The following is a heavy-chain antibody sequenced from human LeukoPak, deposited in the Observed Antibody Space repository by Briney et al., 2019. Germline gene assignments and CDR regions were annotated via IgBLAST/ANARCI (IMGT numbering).Heavy chain of an antibody. D-gene: IGHD3-10*01. CDR2: IKQDGSEK. CDR1: GFTFSSHW. J-gene: IGHJ3*02. Sequence: GGSLRLSCAASGFTFSSHWMSWVRQAPGKGREWVANIKQDGSEKYYVDSVKGRFTISRDNAKNSLYLQMNSLRAEDTAVYYCARDGMSYSDAFDIWGQGTMVTVSS. V-gene: IGHV3-7*01. CDR3: ARDGMSYSDAFDI.